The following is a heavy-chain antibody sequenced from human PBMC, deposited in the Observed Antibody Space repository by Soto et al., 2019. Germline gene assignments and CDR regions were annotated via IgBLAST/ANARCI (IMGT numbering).Heavy chain of an antibody. CDR3: ARHHSSSWAGYYYYGMDV. CDR1: GYSFTSYW. J-gene: IGHJ6*02. V-gene: IGHV5-51*01. Sequence: GESLNISCKGSGYSFTSYWIGWVRQMPGKGLEWMGIIYPGDSDTRYSPSFQGQVTISADKSISTAYLQWSSLKASDTAMYYCARHHSSSWAGYYYYGMDVWGQGTTVTVSS. D-gene: IGHD6-13*01. CDR2: IYPGDSDT.